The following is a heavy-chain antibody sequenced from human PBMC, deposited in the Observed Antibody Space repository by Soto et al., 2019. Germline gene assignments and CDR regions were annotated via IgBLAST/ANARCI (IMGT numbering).Heavy chain of an antibody. J-gene: IGHJ4*02. Sequence: GGSLRLSCAASGFTFSSYAMHWVRQAPGKGLEWVAVISYDGSNKYYADSVKGRFTISRDNSKNTLYLQMNSLRAEDTAVYYCARDFSPYGDYDGSFFDYWGQGTLVTVSS. CDR2: ISYDGSNK. V-gene: IGHV3-30-3*01. CDR3: ARDFSPYGDYDGSFFDY. CDR1: GFTFSSYA. D-gene: IGHD4-17*01.